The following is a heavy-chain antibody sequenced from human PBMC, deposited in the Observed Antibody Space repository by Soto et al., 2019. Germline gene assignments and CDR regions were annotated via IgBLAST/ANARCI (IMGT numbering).Heavy chain of an antibody. J-gene: IGHJ4*02. V-gene: IGHV3-7*03. Sequence: PGGSLRLSCAASGFTFTDYWMSWVRQAPGKGLEWVANLNQGGNEKNYLDSVKGRFTISRDNAKNSVYLQLNRLRAEDTAVYECARDRFIGNYYIKGVTYIFERWGQEATVNVSS. CDR1: GFTFTDYW. CDR3: ARDRFIGNYYIKGVTYIFER. D-gene: IGHD1-26*01. CDR2: LNQGGNEK.